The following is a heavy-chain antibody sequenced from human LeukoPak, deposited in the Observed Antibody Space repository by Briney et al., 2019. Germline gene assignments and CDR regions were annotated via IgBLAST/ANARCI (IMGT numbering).Heavy chain of an antibody. Sequence: ASVTVSCKASVYTFTGYYMHWVRQAPGQGLEWMGWISPNSGGTNYEQKFQGRVTMTRDTSISTAYMELSRLRSDDTAVYYCARDLFCSSTSCYSNWFDPWGQGTLVTVSS. D-gene: IGHD2-2*01. J-gene: IGHJ5*02. CDR1: VYTFTGYY. CDR3: ARDLFCSSTSCYSNWFDP. V-gene: IGHV1-2*02. CDR2: ISPNSGGT.